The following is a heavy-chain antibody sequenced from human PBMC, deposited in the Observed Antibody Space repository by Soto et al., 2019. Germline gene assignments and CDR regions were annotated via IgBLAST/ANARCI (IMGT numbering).Heavy chain of an antibody. J-gene: IGHJ4*02. Sequence: GGPVKVSCKASGGTFSSYRINWVRQAPGQGLEWVGGIVPIYRTADYAQKFQGRVTITADESARTSYMELRSLKSQDTAVYYCVRDSGAKLSSSWGQGTLVTASS. V-gene: IGHV1-69*13. CDR2: IVPIYRTA. CDR3: VRDSGAKLSSS. CDR1: GGTFSSYR. D-gene: IGHD6-13*01.